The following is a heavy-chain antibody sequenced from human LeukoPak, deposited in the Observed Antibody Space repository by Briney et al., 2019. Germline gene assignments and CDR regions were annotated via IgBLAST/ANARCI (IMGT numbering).Heavy chain of an antibody. V-gene: IGHV3-30*02. CDR3: AKEISGYSGYGSDGSFDY. J-gene: IGHJ4*02. CDR2: IRYDGSNK. Sequence: GGSLRLSCAASGFTFSSYGMHWVRQAPGKGLEWVSFIRYDGSNKYYADSVKGRFTISRDNSKNTLYLQINSLRAEDTAVYYCAKEISGYSGYGSDGSFDYWGQGTLVTVSS. D-gene: IGHD5-12*01. CDR1: GFTFSSYG.